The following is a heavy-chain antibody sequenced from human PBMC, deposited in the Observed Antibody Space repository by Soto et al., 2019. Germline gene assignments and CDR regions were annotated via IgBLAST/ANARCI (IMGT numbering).Heavy chain of an antibody. CDR2: IYSGGST. V-gene: IGHV3-53*04. CDR3: VRDGIAVAGSLSVSYFDY. Sequence: GGSLRLSCAASGFTVSSNYMSWVRQAPGKGLEWVSVIYSGGSTYYADSVKGRFTISRHNSKNTLYLQMNSLRAEDTAVYYCVRDGIAVAGSLSVSYFDYWGQGTLVTVSS. CDR1: GFTVSSNY. J-gene: IGHJ4*02. D-gene: IGHD6-19*01.